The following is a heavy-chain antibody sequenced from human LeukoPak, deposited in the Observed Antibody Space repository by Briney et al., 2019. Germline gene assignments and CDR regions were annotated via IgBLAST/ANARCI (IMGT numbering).Heavy chain of an antibody. CDR1: GYSFTNYW. Sequence: GESLKISCKGSGYSFTNYWIGWVRQMPGKGLEWMGFISPGDSDTRYSPSFQGQVTISADKSISTAYLRWSSLKASDTAMYYCARLVFHVGATADYFDYWGQGILVTVSS. CDR3: ARLVFHVGATADYFDY. J-gene: IGHJ4*02. D-gene: IGHD1-26*01. CDR2: ISPGDSDT. V-gene: IGHV5-51*01.